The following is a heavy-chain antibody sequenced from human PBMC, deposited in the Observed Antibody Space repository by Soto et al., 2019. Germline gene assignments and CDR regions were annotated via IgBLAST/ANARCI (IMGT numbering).Heavy chain of an antibody. J-gene: IGHJ5*02. CDR2: IYYSGST. Sequence: PSETLSLTCTVSGGSISSYYWSWIRQPPGKGLEWIGYIYYSGSTNYNPSLKSRVTISVDTSKNQFSLKLSSVTAADTAVYYCAREYDCSGGSCYSPWFAPWGQGTLVTVSS. V-gene: IGHV4-59*01. D-gene: IGHD2-15*01. CDR1: GGSISSYY. CDR3: AREYDCSGGSCYSPWFAP.